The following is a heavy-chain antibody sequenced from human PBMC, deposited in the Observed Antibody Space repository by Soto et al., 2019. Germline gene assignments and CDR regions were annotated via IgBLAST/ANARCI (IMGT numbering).Heavy chain of an antibody. CDR3: AHKATVDHLHFAS. Sequence: SGPTLVNPTQTLTLTCSFSGFSLRTSGVGVAWIRQSPRRAPEWLAVVHWDDDKRYTPSLQNRLTIAKDTSKNQVVLTMTNMAPEDTGTYYCAHKATVDHLHFASWGQGALVTVSS. CDR2: VHWDDDK. CDR1: GFSLRTSGVG. D-gene: IGHD3-3*02. J-gene: IGHJ5*02. V-gene: IGHV2-5*02.